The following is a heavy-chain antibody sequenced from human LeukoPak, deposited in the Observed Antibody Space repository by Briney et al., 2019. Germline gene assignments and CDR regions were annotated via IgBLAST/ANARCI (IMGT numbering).Heavy chain of an antibody. V-gene: IGHV4-39*01. Sequence: PSETLSLTCTVSGGSIRSRGYYWGWIRQPPGKGLEWVGSIDYSGNTYYNPSLKSRVTVSKDTSNNQFSLKVTSVTAADAAIYYCATLGERKRPVDNWGQGTLVTVSS. CDR3: ATLGERKRPVDN. D-gene: IGHD3-16*01. CDR2: IDYSGNT. J-gene: IGHJ4*02. CDR1: GGSIRSRGYY.